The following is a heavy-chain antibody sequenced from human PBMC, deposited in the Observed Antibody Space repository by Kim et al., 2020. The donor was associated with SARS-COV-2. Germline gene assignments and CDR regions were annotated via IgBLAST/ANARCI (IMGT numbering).Heavy chain of an antibody. D-gene: IGHD6-13*01. J-gene: IGHJ4*01. V-gene: IGHV3-33*01. CDR2: IWHDGSHK. Sequence: GGSLRLSCAASGFSFSNYGMHWVRQAPSKRLEWVAVIWHDGSHKFYADSVKGRFTISRENSKNTLSLQMSSLRVEDTAVYFCARDISSWYFDYWGQGTLVTVSS. CDR1: GFSFSNYG. CDR3: ARDISSWYFDY.